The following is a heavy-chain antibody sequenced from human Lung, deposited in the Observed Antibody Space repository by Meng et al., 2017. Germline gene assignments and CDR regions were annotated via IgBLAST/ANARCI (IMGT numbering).Heavy chain of an antibody. CDR1: GGSITSSTW. CDR2: IFHSGST. CDR3: ARFDISSSGRGDY. V-gene: IGHV4-4*02. J-gene: IGHJ4*02. D-gene: IGHD1-26*01. Sequence: VQLQGSGPGLVKPSGTRYLTCAVSGGSITSSTWWSWVRQTPGKGLEWFGEIFHSGSTNYNPPLESRVTISVDKSKNQFPLKVYSVTAADTATYYCARFDISSSGRGDYWGQGILVTVSS.